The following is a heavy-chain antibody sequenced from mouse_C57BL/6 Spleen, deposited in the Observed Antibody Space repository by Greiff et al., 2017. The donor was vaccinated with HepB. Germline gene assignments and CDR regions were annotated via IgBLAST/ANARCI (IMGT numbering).Heavy chain of an antibody. J-gene: IGHJ4*01. V-gene: IGHV1-5*01. CDR3: TTVVATKDYYAMDY. D-gene: IGHD1-1*01. Sequence: EVQLQQSGTVLARPGASVKMSCKTSGYTFTSYWMHWVKQRPGQGLEWIGAIYPGNSDTSYNQKFKGKANLTAVTSASTAYMELSSLTNEDSAVYYCTTVVATKDYYAMDYWGQGTSVTVSS. CDR2: IYPGNSDT. CDR1: GYTFTSYW.